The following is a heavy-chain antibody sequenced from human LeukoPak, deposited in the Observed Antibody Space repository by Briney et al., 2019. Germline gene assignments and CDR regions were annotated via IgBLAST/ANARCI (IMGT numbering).Heavy chain of an antibody. CDR3: ASDYYGMDV. Sequence: SETLSLTCAVSGGSISSGGYSWSWIRQPPGKGLEWIGYIYHSGSTYYNPSLKSRVTISVDRSKNQFSLKLSSVTAADTAVYYCASDYYGMDVWGQGTTVTVSS. CDR2: IYHSGST. J-gene: IGHJ6*02. V-gene: IGHV4-30-2*01. CDR1: GGSISSGGYS.